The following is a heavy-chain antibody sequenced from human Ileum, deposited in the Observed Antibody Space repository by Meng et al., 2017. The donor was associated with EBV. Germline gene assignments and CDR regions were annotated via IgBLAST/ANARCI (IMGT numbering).Heavy chain of an antibody. V-gene: IGHV4-39*01. J-gene: IGHJ4*02. CDR3: AMGPDYAKTGY. CDR1: GGSISSSNYC. Sequence: QLLLQKSGPGLVKPSETLSLTCSVAGGSISSSNYCWGWIRQPPGKGLEWIQSICYTDYTYYNPSLKSRVTISADKSKNQFSLRLNSLTAADTAVYYCAMGPDYAKTGYWGQGTLVTVSS. D-gene: IGHD4-17*01. CDR2: ICYTDYT.